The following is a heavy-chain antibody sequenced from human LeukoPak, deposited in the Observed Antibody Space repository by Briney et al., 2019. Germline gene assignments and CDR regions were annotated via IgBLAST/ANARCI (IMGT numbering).Heavy chain of an antibody. CDR2: ISSSGSTI. V-gene: IGHV3-48*04. D-gene: IGHD2-2*01. CDR3: ARVSRGYYCSSTSCPRDY. Sequence: GGSLRLSCAASGFTFSSYAMHWVRQAPGKGLEWVSYISSSGSTIYYADSVKGRFTISRDNAKNSLYLQMNSLRAEDTAVYYCARVSRGYYCSSTSCPRDYWGQGTLVTVSS. CDR1: GFTFSSYA. J-gene: IGHJ4*02.